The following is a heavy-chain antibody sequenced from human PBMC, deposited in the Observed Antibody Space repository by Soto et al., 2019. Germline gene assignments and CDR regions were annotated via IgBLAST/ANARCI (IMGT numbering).Heavy chain of an antibody. J-gene: IGHJ4*02. D-gene: IGHD6-19*01. Sequence: PGESLKISCKGFDYTFAAYWTGWVRQMPGKGLEWMGVINPRDSDVKYSPPFEGQVTISADKSISTAYLQWSSLKASDTAMYYCARQSPVGSIAVAGSLYFDYWGQGTLVTVSS. CDR3: ARQSPVGSIAVAGSLYFDY. CDR2: INPRDSDV. CDR1: DYTFAAYW. V-gene: IGHV5-51*01.